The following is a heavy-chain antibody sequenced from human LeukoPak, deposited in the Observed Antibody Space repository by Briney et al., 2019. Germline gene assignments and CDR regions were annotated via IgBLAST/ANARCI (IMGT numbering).Heavy chain of an antibody. J-gene: IGHJ4*02. CDR3: ARVSYYDYWSGPGNFDY. CDR1: GFIVSSNY. V-gene: IGHV3-66*01. CDR2: IYSGGST. Sequence: PGGSLRLSCAASGFIVSSNYMSWVRQAPGKGLEWVSVIYSGGSTYYADSVKGRFTISSDNSDNTLYLQMNSLRVEDTAVYYCARVSYYDYWSGPGNFDYWGQGTLVTVSS. D-gene: IGHD3-3*01.